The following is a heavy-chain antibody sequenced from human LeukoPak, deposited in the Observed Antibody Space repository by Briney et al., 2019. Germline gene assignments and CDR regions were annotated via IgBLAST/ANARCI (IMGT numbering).Heavy chain of an antibody. D-gene: IGHD6-19*01. J-gene: IGHJ4*02. CDR3: AKARQWLDDFDY. V-gene: IGHV3-23*01. CDR2: ISGSGGST. CDR1: GFTFSSYA. Sequence: GGSLRLSCAASGFTFSSYAMSWVRQAPGKGLEWVSAISGSGGSTFYADSVKGRFTISRDNSKNTLYLQMNSLRAEDTAVYYCAKARQWLDDFDYWGQGTLVTVSS.